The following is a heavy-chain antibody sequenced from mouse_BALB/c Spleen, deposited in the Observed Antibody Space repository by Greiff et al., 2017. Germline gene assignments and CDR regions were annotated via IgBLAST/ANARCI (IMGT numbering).Heavy chain of an antibody. CDR1: GFTFNTYA. V-gene: IGHV10-1*02. J-gene: IGHJ3*01. CDR3: VRRDYYEAFAY. D-gene: IGHD1-1*01. Sequence: EVQLVESGGGLVQPKGSLKLSCAASGFTFNTYAMNWVRQAPGKGLEWVARIRSKSNNYATYYADSVKDRFTISRDDSQSMLYLQMNNLKTEDTAMYYCVRRDYYEAFAYWGQGTLVTVSA. CDR2: IRSKSNNYAT.